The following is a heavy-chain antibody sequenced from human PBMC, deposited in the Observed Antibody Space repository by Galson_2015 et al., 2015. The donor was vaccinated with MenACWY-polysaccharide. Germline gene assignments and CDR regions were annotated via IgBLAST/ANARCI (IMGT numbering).Heavy chain of an antibody. Sequence: SLRLSCAASGFTFDDYTMHWVRQAPGKGLEWVSLISWDGGSTYYADSVKGRFTISRDNSKNSLYLQMNSLRTEDTALYYCAKDGTTVVTRYYYYYMDVWGKGTTVTVSS. V-gene: IGHV3-43*01. CDR3: AKDGTTVVTRYYYYYMDV. CDR1: GFTFDDYT. CDR2: ISWDGGST. D-gene: IGHD4-23*01. J-gene: IGHJ6*03.